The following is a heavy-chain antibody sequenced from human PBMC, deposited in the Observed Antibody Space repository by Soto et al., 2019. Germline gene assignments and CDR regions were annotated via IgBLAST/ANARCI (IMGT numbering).Heavy chain of an antibody. D-gene: IGHD2-8*01. CDR2: INPNSGGT. CDR3: ARVPSLMVYASPTNYGMDV. Sequence: VASVKVSCKASGYTFTGYYMHWVRQAPGQGLEWMGWINPNSGGTNYAQKFQGRVTMTRDTSISTAYMELSRLRSDDAAVYYCARVPSLMVYASPTNYGMDVWGQGTTVTVSS. J-gene: IGHJ6*02. CDR1: GYTFTGYY. V-gene: IGHV1-2*02.